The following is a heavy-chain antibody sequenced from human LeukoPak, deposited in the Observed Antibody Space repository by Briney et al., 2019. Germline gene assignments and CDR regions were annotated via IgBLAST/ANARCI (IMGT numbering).Heavy chain of an antibody. V-gene: IGHV3-9*03. J-gene: IGHJ3*02. D-gene: IGHD1-26*01. CDR3: AKASGSHTADAFDI. CDR1: GFTFDDYA. Sequence: PGRSLRLSCAASGFTFDDYAMHWVRQAPGKGLEWVSGISWNSGSIGYADSVKGRFTISRDNAKNSLYLQMNSLRAEDMALYYCAKASGSHTADAFDIWGQGTMVTVSS. CDR2: ISWNSGSI.